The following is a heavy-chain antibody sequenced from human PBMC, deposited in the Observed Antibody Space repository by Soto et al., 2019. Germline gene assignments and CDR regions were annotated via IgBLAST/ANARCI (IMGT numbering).Heavy chain of an antibody. D-gene: IGHD3-22*01. CDR1: GGSFSGYY. CDR2: INHSGST. CDR3: ARQDDSSGYYPF. V-gene: IGHV4-34*01. Sequence: SETLSLTCAVYGGSFSGYYWTWIRQPPGTGLEWIGEINHSGSTNYNPSLKSRVTISVDTSKNQFSLKLTSVTAADTAVYYCARQDDSSGYYPFWGQGTLVTVSS. J-gene: IGHJ4*02.